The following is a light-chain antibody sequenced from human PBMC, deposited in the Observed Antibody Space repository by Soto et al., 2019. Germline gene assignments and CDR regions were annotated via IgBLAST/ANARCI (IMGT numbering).Light chain of an antibody. CDR2: GNS. J-gene: IGLJ1*01. Sequence: QSVLTQPPSVSGAPGQRVTISCTGSSSNIGAGYDVHWYQQLPGTAPKLLIYGNSNRPSGVPDRFSGSKSGTSASLAINGLPAEDEADHYCQSYDSSLSGYVFGTGTKLTVL. V-gene: IGLV1-40*01. CDR3: QSYDSSLSGYV. CDR1: SSNIGAGYD.